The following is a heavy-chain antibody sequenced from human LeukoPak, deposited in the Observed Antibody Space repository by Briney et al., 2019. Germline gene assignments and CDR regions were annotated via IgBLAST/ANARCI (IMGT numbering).Heavy chain of an antibody. CDR2: IGTAGDT. D-gene: IGHD1-26*01. CDR3: ARGGRGGAFDI. J-gene: IGHJ3*02. Sequence: GGSLRLSCAASGFTFSSYDMHWVRQGTGESLEWVSSIGTAGDTYYPDSVKGRFTISRENAKNSLCLQMSSLRAGDTAVYFCARGGRGGAFDIWGQGTMVTVSS. CDR1: GFTFSSYD. V-gene: IGHV3-13*01.